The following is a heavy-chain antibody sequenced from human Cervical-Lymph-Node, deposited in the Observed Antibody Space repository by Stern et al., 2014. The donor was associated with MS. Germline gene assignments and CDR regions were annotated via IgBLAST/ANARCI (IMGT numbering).Heavy chain of an antibody. D-gene: IGHD4-23*01. CDR2: IYYSGST. CDR1: GGSISSYY. J-gene: IGHJ4*02. V-gene: IGHV4-59*01. CDR3: ASGTVVTSFDY. Sequence: VQLEESGPGLVKPSETLSLTCTVSGGSISSYYWSWLRQPPGKGLEWIGYIYYSGSTNYNPSLKSRVTISVDTSKNQFSLKLSSVTAADTAVYYCASGTVVTSFDYWGQGTLVTVSS.